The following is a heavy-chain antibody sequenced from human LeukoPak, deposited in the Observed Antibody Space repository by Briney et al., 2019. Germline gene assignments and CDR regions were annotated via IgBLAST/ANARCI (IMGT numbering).Heavy chain of an antibody. V-gene: IGHV4-34*01. Sequence: SETLSLTCAVYGGSLSGYYWSWIRQPPGKGLEWIGEINHSGSTNYNPSLKSRVTISVDTSKNQFSLKLSSVTAADTAVYYCARDLRGSSWYGGWFDPWGQGNLVTVSS. D-gene: IGHD6-13*01. CDR2: INHSGST. CDR3: ARDLRGSSWYGGWFDP. J-gene: IGHJ5*02. CDR1: GGSLSGYY.